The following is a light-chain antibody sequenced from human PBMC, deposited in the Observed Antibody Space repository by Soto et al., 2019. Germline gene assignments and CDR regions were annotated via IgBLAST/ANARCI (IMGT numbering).Light chain of an antibody. Sequence: EIVLTQSPSTLSLSPGERVTLSCSAGQNIGTSLAWSQQTPGQSPRLLIYDASHRATGVPARFSGSGSGTEFTLTISSLQSEDFAVYYCQQYNNWPPWTFGQGTKVDIK. V-gene: IGKV3D-15*01. J-gene: IGKJ1*01. CDR1: QNIGTS. CDR3: QQYNNWPPWT. CDR2: DAS.